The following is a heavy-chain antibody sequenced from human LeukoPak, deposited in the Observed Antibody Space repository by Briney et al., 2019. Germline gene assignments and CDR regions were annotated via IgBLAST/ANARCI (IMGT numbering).Heavy chain of an antibody. Sequence: PGGSLILTCAAAGFTFISYGMSWVRQPPGKGLEWVSGISGGGGSTYYADSVKGRLTISRDNSKNTPDLQMNSLRAADTAAYYCAKDSRAAATAINWGQGTLVTVPS. CDR1: GFTFISYG. CDR3: AKDSRAAATAIN. CDR2: ISGGGGST. V-gene: IGHV3-23*01. D-gene: IGHD2-2*02. J-gene: IGHJ4*02.